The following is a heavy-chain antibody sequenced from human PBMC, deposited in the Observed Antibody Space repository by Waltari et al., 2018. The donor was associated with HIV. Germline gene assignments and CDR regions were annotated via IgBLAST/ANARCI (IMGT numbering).Heavy chain of an antibody. Sequence: QVQLQESGPGLVKPSQTLSLPCTVSGGSISSVSSYWGWIRQAAGKGLEWIGRIYTSGNTNYRPSLKSRVTISMDTSKNQFSRRRSSVTAADTAVYYCARELSDYGATAWFDYWGRGTLVTVSS. V-gene: IGHV4-61*02. CDR3: ARELSDYGATAWFDY. D-gene: IGHD3-16*01. CDR1: GGSISSVSSY. J-gene: IGHJ4*02. CDR2: IYTSGNT.